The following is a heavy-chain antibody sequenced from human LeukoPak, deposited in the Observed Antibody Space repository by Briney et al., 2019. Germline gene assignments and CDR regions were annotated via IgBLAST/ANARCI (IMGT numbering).Heavy chain of an antibody. Sequence: GGSLRLSCAASGFSFGSHTMHWVRQAPGKGLEWVAVISYDGGNKYYADSVKGRFTISRDNSKNTLYLQMNSLRVDDTAAYYCARAYNSGWSLPFDPWGQGTLVTVSS. D-gene: IGHD6-19*01. CDR1: GFSFGSHT. V-gene: IGHV3-30-3*01. CDR3: ARAYNSGWSLPFDP. J-gene: IGHJ5*02. CDR2: ISYDGGNK.